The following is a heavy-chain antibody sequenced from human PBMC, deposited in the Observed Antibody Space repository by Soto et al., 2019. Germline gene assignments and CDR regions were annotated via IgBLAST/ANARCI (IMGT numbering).Heavy chain of an antibody. Sequence: QVQLQESGPGLVKPSDTLSLTCAVSGYSISSSNWWGWIRQPPGKGLESIGYIYYSGGTYYNPSLKSGVTMSVDGSKYQSALKLSSVTAVDTAVYYCARSRDGVLDHWGRGTLVTVSS. J-gene: IGHJ4*02. D-gene: IGHD3-10*01. V-gene: IGHV4-28*01. CDR3: ARSRDGVLDH. CDR1: GYSISSSNW. CDR2: IYYSGGT.